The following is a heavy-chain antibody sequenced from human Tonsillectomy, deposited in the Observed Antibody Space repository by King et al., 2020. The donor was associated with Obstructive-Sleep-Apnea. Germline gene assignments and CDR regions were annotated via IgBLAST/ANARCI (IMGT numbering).Heavy chain of an antibody. CDR3: ARSTGRYYFDY. Sequence: QLVQSGGGLVKPGGSLRLSCAASGFTFSSYSMNWVRQAPGKGLVWVSSISSSSVYICYADSVKGRFTISRDNAQNSLYLQMNSLRAEDTAVYYCARSTGRYYFDYWGQGTLVTVSS. V-gene: IGHV3-21*01. CDR2: ISSSSVYI. D-gene: IGHD3-9*01. J-gene: IGHJ4*02. CDR1: GFTFSSYS.